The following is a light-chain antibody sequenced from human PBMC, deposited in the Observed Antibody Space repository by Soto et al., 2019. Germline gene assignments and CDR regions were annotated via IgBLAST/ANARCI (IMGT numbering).Light chain of an antibody. V-gene: IGLV2-11*01. CDR3: AGWDDSLNGWV. CDR1: TSDVGGSDY. Sequence: QSALTQPRSVSGSPGQSVTISCTGATSDVGGSDYVSWYQHHPGKAPELMLYDVNKRPSGVPDRFSGSKSGTTAALTISGLQSEDEADYYCAGWDDSLNGWVFGGGTKLTVL. J-gene: IGLJ3*02. CDR2: DVN.